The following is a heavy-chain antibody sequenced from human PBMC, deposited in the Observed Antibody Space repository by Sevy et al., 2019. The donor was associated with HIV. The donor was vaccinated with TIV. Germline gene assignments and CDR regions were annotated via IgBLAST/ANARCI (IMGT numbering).Heavy chain of an antibody. Sequence: GGSLRLSCAASGFTFSNAWMNWVRQAPGKGLEWVGRIKSKTDGGTTDYAAPVRGSFTISREDSKNTLYLQMNSLKTEDTAVYYCTTRGLIVATIIEDYYYYGMDVWGQGTTVTVSS. CDR1: GFTFSNAW. V-gene: IGHV3-15*07. D-gene: IGHD5-12*01. CDR3: TTRGLIVATIIEDYYYYGMDV. CDR2: IKSKTDGGTT. J-gene: IGHJ6*02.